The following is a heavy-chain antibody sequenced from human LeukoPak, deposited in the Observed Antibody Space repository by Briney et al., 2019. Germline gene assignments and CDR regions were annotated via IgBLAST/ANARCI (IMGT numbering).Heavy chain of an antibody. CDR2: IYYSGST. Sequence: SETLSLTCTVSGGSISSSSYYWGWIRQPPGKGLEWIGSIYYSGSTYYNPSLKSRVTISVDTSKNQFSLKLSSVTAADTAVYYCARLLTTHTYYDFWSGKGAFDIWGQGTMVTVSS. V-gene: IGHV4-39*01. CDR1: GGSISSSSYY. CDR3: ARLLTTHTYYDFWSGKGAFDI. J-gene: IGHJ3*02. D-gene: IGHD3-3*01.